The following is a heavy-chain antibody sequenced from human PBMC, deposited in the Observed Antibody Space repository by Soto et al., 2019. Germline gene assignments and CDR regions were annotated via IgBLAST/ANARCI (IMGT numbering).Heavy chain of an antibody. CDR1: GGSFSGYY. V-gene: IGHV4-34*01. CDR3: ARGGGSSRSWRFDY. Sequence: QVQLQQWGAGLLKPSETLSLTCAVSGGSFSGYYGSWLRQPPGKGLEWMGEISHSGSTNYNPSLKSRGTISVDTSKNQFSLKLSSVTAADTAVYYCARGGGSSRSWRFDYWGQGTLVTVSS. J-gene: IGHJ4*02. D-gene: IGHD6-13*01. CDR2: ISHSGST.